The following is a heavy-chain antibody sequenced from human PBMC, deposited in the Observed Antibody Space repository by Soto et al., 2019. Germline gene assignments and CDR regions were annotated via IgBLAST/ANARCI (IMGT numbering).Heavy chain of an antibody. V-gene: IGHV4-30-4*01. CDR3: ARTSWFGELSFDY. CDR1: GGSISSGDNY. Sequence: SETLSLTCSVSGGSISSGDNYWSWTRQPPGKGLECIGYILNSGRAHYTPSLRSRLAISVDTSRNQFSLKLSSVTAADTAVYYCARTSWFGELSFDYWGLGTLVTVSS. J-gene: IGHJ4*02. CDR2: ILNSGRA. D-gene: IGHD3-10*01.